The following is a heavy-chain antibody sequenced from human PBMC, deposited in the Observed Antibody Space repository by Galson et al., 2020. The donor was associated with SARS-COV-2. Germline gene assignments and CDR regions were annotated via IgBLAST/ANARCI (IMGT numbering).Heavy chain of an antibody. V-gene: IGHV1-2*02. CDR1: YTFTGYY. D-gene: IGHD3-22*01. J-gene: IGHJ4*02. Sequence: YTFTGYYMHWVRQAPGQGLEWMGWINPNSGGTNYAQKFQGRVTMTRDTSISTAYMELSRLRSDDTAVYYCASARGPDYYDSSGYLDYWGQGTLVTVSS. CDR2: INPNSGGT. CDR3: ASARGPDYYDSSGYLDY.